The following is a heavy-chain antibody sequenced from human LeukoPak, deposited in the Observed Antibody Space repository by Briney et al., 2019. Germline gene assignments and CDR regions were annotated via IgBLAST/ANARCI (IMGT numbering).Heavy chain of an antibody. Sequence: GESLKISCKGSGYTFSNHWVAWVRQMPGKSLECMGIIYPGDSDTRYIPSFQGQVTISADKSISTAYLQWSSLQASDTAMFYCARGVNVGYAHLHFDYWGRGTLVTASS. CDR1: GYTFSNHW. CDR2: IYPGDSDT. V-gene: IGHV5-51*01. D-gene: IGHD5-12*01. J-gene: IGHJ4*02. CDR3: ARGVNVGYAHLHFDY.